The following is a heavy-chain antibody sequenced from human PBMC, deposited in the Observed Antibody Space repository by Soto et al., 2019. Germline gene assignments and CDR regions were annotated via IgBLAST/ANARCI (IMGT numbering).Heavy chain of an antibody. CDR3: ARRPDTNDFWSGLSPPYYYYGMDV. Sequence: ETLSLTCTVSGGSISSSSYYWGWIRQPPGKGLEWIGSIYYSGSTYYNPSLKSRVTISVDTSKNQFSLKLSSVTAADTAVYYCARRPDTNDFWSGLSPPYYYYGMDVWGQGTTVTVSS. CDR2: IYYSGST. CDR1: GGSISSSSYY. V-gene: IGHV4-39*01. J-gene: IGHJ6*02. D-gene: IGHD3-3*01.